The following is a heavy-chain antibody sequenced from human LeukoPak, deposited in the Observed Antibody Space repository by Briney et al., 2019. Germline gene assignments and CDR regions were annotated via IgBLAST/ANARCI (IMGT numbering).Heavy chain of an antibody. CDR3: ARGYCSGGSCYFDY. V-gene: IGHV3-48*03. D-gene: IGHD2-15*01. J-gene: IGHJ4*02. Sequence: GGSLRLSCAASGFTFSNYEMNWVRQAPGKGLEWVSYISSSGSTTYYADSVKGRFTISRDNAKNSLYLQMNSLRAEDTAAYYCARGYCSGGSCYFDYWGQGTLVTVSS. CDR1: GFTFSNYE. CDR2: ISSSGSTT.